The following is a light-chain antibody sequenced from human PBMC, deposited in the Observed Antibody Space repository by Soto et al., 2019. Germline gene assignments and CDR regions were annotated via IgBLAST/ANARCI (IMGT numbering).Light chain of an antibody. Sequence: QSALTQPASVSGSPGQSITISCTGTSSDVGGYNYVSWYQQHPGKAPKLMIYEVSNRPSGVSHRFSGSKSGNTASLTISGLQAEDGADYYCISYTNSITLYVFGTGTKV. J-gene: IGLJ1*01. CDR2: EVS. V-gene: IGLV2-14*01. CDR1: SSDVGGYNY. CDR3: ISYTNSITLYV.